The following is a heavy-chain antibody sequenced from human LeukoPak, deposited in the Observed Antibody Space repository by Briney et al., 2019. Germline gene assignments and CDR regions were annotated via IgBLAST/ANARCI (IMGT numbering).Heavy chain of an antibody. CDR1: GLTFSSYG. CDR3: AKDEGFGLFDP. Sequence: GGSLRLSCAASGLTFSSYGMSWVRQAPGKGLEWVSAISGSGGSTYYADSVKGRFTISRDNSKNTLYLQMNSLRAEDAAVYYCAKDEGFGLFDPWGQGTLVTVSS. CDR2: ISGSGGST. D-gene: IGHD3-10*01. V-gene: IGHV3-23*01. J-gene: IGHJ5*02.